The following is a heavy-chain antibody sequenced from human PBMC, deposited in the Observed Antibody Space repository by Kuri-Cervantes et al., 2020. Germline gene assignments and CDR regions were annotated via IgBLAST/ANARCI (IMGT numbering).Heavy chain of an antibody. J-gene: IGHJ3*02. Sequence: GESLKISCAASGFTFDNYGMSWVRQAPGKGLEWVSGINWNGGSTGYADSVKGRFTISRDNAKNSLYLQMNSLRAEDTAVYYCARVRGIPYYDSSGYDAFDIWGQGTMVTVSS. CDR1: GFTFDNYG. V-gene: IGHV3-20*04. D-gene: IGHD3-22*01. CDR3: ARVRGIPYYDSSGYDAFDI. CDR2: INWNGGST.